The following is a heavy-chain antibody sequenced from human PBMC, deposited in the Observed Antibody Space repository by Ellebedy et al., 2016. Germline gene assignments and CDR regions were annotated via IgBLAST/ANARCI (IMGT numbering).Heavy chain of an antibody. J-gene: IGHJ4*02. CDR3: ARDEGSPFDY. V-gene: IGHV3-21*01. CDR2: ISSSSSYI. D-gene: IGHD1-26*01. Sequence: GESLKISCAASGFTFSSYSMNWVRQAPGKGLEWVSSISSSSSYIYYADSVKGRFTISRDNAKNSLYLQMNSLRAEDTAVYYCARDEGSPFDYWGQGTLVTVSS. CDR1: GFTFSSYS.